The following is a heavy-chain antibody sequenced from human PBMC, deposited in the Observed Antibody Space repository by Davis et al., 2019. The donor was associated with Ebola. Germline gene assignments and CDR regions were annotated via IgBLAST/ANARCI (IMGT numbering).Heavy chain of an antibody. Sequence: ASVKVSCKASGYTFTSYYMHWVRQAPGQGLEWMGIINPSGGSTSYAQKFQGRVTITADESTSTAYMELSSLRSEDTAVYYCARDPPGYSSSSESDYWGQGTLVTVSS. J-gene: IGHJ4*02. CDR1: GYTFTSYY. D-gene: IGHD6-6*01. CDR3: ARDPPGYSSSSESDY. V-gene: IGHV1-46*01. CDR2: INPSGGST.